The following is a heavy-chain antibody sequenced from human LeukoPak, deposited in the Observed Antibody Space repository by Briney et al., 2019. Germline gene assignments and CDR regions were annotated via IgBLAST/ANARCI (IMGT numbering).Heavy chain of an antibody. CDR3: AREGSGYTYGRGSYFDY. CDR1: GYTLTVYY. V-gene: IGHV1-2*06. J-gene: IGHJ4*01. Sequence: GASVKVSCKASGYTLTVYYIHWVRQAPGQGLEWMGRINPNSGDTNSAQKFQGRVTMTRDTSISTAYMDLSGLRPDDTAVYYCAREGSGYTYGRGSYFDYWGHGILVTVSS. D-gene: IGHD5-18*01. CDR2: INPNSGDT.